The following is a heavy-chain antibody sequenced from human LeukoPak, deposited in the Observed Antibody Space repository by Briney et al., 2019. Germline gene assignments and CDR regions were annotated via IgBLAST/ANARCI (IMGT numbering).Heavy chain of an antibody. CDR3: ARGNWNDVDY. D-gene: IGHD1-1*01. CDR2: VIPIFGTA. J-gene: IGHJ4*02. Sequence: ASVTVSCKASGGTFSSYAISWVRQAPGQGLEWMGGVIPIFGTANYAQKFQGRVTITADESTSTAYMELSSLRSEDTAVYYCARGNWNDVDYWGQGTLVTVSS. CDR1: GGTFSSYA. V-gene: IGHV1-69*13.